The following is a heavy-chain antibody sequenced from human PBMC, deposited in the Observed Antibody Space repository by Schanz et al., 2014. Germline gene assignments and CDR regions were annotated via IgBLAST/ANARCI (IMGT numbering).Heavy chain of an antibody. CDR2: ISSSGSYI. Sequence: EQLVESGGGLVKPGGSLRLSCAASGFTFSSYAMSWVRQAPGKGLEWVSSISSSGSYIHYADSVKGRFTISRDNAKNTRYQQMNSQRAEDAAVYYCASPSGYSDYGTGFDFWGQGTLVTVSS. V-gene: IGHV3-21*01. D-gene: IGHD5-12*01. J-gene: IGHJ4*02. CDR1: GFTFSSYA. CDR3: ASPSGYSDYGTGFDF.